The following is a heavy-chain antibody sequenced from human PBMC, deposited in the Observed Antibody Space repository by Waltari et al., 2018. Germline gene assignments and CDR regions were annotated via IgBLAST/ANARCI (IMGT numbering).Heavy chain of an antibody. CDR1: GGSFSGYY. CDR2: INHSGST. CDR3: ARRRGGSYRAGAFDI. J-gene: IGHJ3*02. V-gene: IGHV4-34*01. Sequence: QVQLQQWGAGLLKPSETLSLTCAVYGGSFSGYYRSWFRTPPGKGLEWIGEINHSGSTNYNPSLKSRVTISVDTSKNQFSLKLSSVTAADTAVYYCARRRGGSYRAGAFDIWGQGTMVTVSS. D-gene: IGHD1-26*01.